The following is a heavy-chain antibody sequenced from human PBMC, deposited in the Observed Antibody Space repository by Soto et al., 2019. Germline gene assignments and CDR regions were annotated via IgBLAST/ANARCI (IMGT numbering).Heavy chain of an antibody. J-gene: IGHJ4*02. Sequence: QVQLVQSGAEVKKSGSSVRVSCKASGDTFNSQTFSWVRQAPGQGLEWMGRISPLLDMANYAQKFQGRLTLSADTSTTTTHMELSGLRSEDTAIYYCATFYSGTWGQGTLVTVSA. CDR2: ISPLLDMA. CDR1: GDTFNSQT. V-gene: IGHV1-69*02. D-gene: IGHD1-26*01. CDR3: ATFYSGT.